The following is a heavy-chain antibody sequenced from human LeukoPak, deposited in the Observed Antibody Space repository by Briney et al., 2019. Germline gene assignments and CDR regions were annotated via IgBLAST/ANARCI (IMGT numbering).Heavy chain of an antibody. J-gene: IGHJ5*02. CDR2: INHSGST. V-gene: IGHV4-34*01. CDR3: ARRGAYYDFWSGYYVSNWFDP. Sequence: SETLSLTCAVYGGSFSGYYWSWIRQPPGKGLEWIGEINHSGSTNYNPSLKSRVTISVDTSKNQFSLELSSVTAADTAVYYCARRGAYYDFWSGYYVSNWFDPWGQGTLVTVSS. D-gene: IGHD3-3*01. CDR1: GGSFSGYY.